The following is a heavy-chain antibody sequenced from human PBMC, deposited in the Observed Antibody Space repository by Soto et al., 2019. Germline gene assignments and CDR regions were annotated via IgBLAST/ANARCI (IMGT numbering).Heavy chain of an antibody. CDR1: GYTFTSYN. V-gene: IGHV1-46*03. Sequence: ASVKVSCKASGYTFTSYNIQWVRQSPGQGLEWMGIINPSGGSTSYAQKFQGRVTMTRDTSTSTVYMELSSLRSEDTAVYYCARFEGAITAAGSPYFDYWGQGTPVIVIS. CDR2: INPSGGST. CDR3: ARFEGAITAAGSPYFDY. D-gene: IGHD6-13*01. J-gene: IGHJ4*02.